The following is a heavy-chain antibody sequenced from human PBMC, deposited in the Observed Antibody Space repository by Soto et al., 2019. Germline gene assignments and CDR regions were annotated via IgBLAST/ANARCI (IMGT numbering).Heavy chain of an antibody. D-gene: IGHD2-2*01. V-gene: IGHV1-69*02. J-gene: IGHJ6*03. CDR1: GGTFSSYT. Sequence: ASVKVSCKASGGTFSSYTISWVRQAPGQGLEWMGRIIPILGIANYAQKFQGRVTITADKSTSTAYMELSSLRSEDTAVYYCARVESTPGGVYYMDVWGKGTTVTVSS. CDR2: IIPILGIA. CDR3: ARVESTPGGVYYMDV.